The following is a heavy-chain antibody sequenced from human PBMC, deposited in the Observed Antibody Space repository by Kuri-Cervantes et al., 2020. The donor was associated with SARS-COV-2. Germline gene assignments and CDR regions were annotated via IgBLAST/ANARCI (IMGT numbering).Heavy chain of an antibody. D-gene: IGHD4-17*01. V-gene: IGHV1-2*02. CDR2: INPNSGGT. Sequence: ASVKVSCKASGYTFTGYYMHWVRQAPGQGLEWMGWINPNSGGTNYAQKFQGRVTMTRDTSISTAYMELSRLRSDDTAVYYCAKTHLPTVTTPTDYWGQGTLVTVSS. CDR1: GYTFTGYY. CDR3: AKTHLPTVTTPTDY. J-gene: IGHJ4*02.